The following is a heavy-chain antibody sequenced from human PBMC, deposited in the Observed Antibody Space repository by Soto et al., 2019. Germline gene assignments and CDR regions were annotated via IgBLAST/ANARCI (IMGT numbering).Heavy chain of an antibody. CDR2: IIPIVGAA. Sequence: AVKVSCKAAGGTVSGYASGWGRHAPGQGLEWRGGIIPIVGAANYAQKLQGRVTSTADGSTSTAYMELRSVRSEDPAVYYCGSEKDCRSTSCYTRGGRDYYYGMEVWGQGTTVTVSS. CDR3: GSEKDCRSTSCYTRGGRDYYYGMEV. J-gene: IGHJ6*02. CDR1: GGTVSGYA. D-gene: IGHD2-2*02. V-gene: IGHV1-69*13.